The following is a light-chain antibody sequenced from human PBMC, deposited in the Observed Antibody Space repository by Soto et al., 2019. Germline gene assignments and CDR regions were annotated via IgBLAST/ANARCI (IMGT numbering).Light chain of an antibody. J-gene: IGKJ2*02. CDR1: QSITSHY. CDR3: QQYGRSPCT. V-gene: IGKV3-20*01. CDR2: VVS. Sequence: EIVLKKSPGTQPLSPGERATLSCRASQSITSHYLPWYQQKPGKSPRLLVYVVSGRPNGIPDTFTGSGSGSHVTLTTSRLAPDDCASYYCQQYGRSPCTFC.